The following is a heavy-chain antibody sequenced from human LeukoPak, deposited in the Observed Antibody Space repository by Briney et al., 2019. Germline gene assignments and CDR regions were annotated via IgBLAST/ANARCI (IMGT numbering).Heavy chain of an antibody. CDR2: INHSGST. Sequence: PSETLSLTGADHGGSFSGYYWSWIRQPPRKGLEWIGEINHSGSTNYNPSLKSRVTISVDTSKNQFSLKLSSVTAADTAVYYCARGPYSIVVVTAIPDYFDYWGQGTLVTVSS. J-gene: IGHJ4*02. V-gene: IGHV4-34*01. CDR3: ARGPYSIVVVTAIPDYFDY. CDR1: GGSFSGYY. D-gene: IGHD2-21*02.